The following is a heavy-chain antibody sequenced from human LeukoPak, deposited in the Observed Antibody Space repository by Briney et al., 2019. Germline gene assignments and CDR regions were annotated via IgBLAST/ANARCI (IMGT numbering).Heavy chain of an antibody. V-gene: IGHV3-7*01. CDR3: ARVGCSGGSCYSGRGPFDP. CDR2: IKQDGSEK. J-gene: IGHJ5*02. Sequence: PGGSLRLSCAASGSTFSRYWMSWARQAPGKGLEWVANIKQDGSEKYYVDSVKGRFTISRDNAKNSLYLQMNSLRAEDTAVYYCARVGCSGGSCYSGRGPFDPWGQGTLVTVSS. D-gene: IGHD2-15*01. CDR1: GSTFSRYW.